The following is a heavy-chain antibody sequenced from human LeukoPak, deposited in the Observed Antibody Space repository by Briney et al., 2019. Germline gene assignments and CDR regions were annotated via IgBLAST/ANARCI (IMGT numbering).Heavy chain of an antibody. J-gene: IGHJ5*02. V-gene: IGHV4-59*08. CDR3: ARHGVDAWFDP. D-gene: IGHD2-8*01. Sequence: SSETLSLTCTVSGGSISSYYWSWIRQPPGKGLEWIGYIYYSGSTNYNPSLKSRVTISVDTSKNQFSLKLSSVTAADTAVYYCARHGVDAWFDPWGQGTLVTVSS. CDR2: IYYSGST. CDR1: GGSISSYY.